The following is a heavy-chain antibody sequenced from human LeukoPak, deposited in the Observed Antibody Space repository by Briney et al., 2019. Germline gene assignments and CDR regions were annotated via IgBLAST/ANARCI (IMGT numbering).Heavy chain of an antibody. Sequence: SETLSLTCAVYGGSFSGYYWSWIRQPPGKGLEWIGEINHSGSTNYNPSLKSRVTISVDTSKNQFSLKLSSVTAADTAVYYCARSRYYDFWSGYYSDCWGQGTLVTVSS. V-gene: IGHV4-34*01. CDR2: INHSGST. D-gene: IGHD3-3*01. J-gene: IGHJ4*02. CDR1: GGSFSGYY. CDR3: ARSRYYDFWSGYYSDC.